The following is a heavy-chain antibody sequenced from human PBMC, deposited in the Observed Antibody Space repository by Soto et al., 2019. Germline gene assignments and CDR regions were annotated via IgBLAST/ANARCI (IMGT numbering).Heavy chain of an antibody. CDR2: IIPIFGTA. V-gene: IGHV1-69*13. J-gene: IGHJ6*02. Sequence: SVKVSCKASGGTFSSYAISWVRQAPGQGLEWMGGIIPIFGTANYAQKFQGRVTITADESTSTAYMELSSLRSEDTAVYYCASDWLGGAVAGKFYYGMDVWGQGTTVTVSS. D-gene: IGHD6-19*01. CDR1: GGTFSSYA. CDR3: ASDWLGGAVAGKFYYGMDV.